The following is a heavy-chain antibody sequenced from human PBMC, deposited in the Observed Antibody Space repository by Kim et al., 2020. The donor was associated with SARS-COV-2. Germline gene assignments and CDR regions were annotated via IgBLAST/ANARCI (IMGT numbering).Heavy chain of an antibody. CDR3: ARWTSTSYY. J-gene: IGHJ4*02. CDR2: IKQDGTDK. Sequence: GGSLRLSCAASGFSLGDYWMNWVRQAPGKGLEWVANIKQDGTDKHYVDSVKGRFTIARDNAKNSLYLQMNSLRAEDTAVYYCARWTSTSYYWGQETLVTV. D-gene: IGHD2-2*01. CDR1: GFSLGDYW. V-gene: IGHV3-7*01.